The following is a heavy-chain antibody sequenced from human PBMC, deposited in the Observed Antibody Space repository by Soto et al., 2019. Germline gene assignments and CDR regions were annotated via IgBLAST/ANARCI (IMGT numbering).Heavy chain of an antibody. CDR3: ARGRTYYDSSGYYPDFDY. D-gene: IGHD3-22*01. Sequence: GASVKVSCKASGYTFTSYGINWVRQAPGQGLEWMGWISAYTGNTNYTQKLQGRVTMLTDTSTSTAYMELRSLRSDDTAVYYCARGRTYYDSSGYYPDFDYWGQGTLVTVSS. V-gene: IGHV1-18*01. CDR2: ISAYTGNT. CDR1: GYTFTSYG. J-gene: IGHJ4*02.